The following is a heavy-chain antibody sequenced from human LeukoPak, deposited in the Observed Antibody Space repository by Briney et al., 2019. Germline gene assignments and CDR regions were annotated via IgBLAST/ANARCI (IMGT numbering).Heavy chain of an antibody. D-gene: IGHD3-22*01. Sequence: GESLKISCKGSGYSFSSYWISWVRQMPGKGLEWMGSIDPSDSYTNCSPSFQGHVTISTDKSISTAYLQWSSLRTSDTAMYYCARNRYYYDFSGYYVDYWGQGTLVTVSS. CDR2: IDPSDSYT. CDR1: GYSFSSYW. J-gene: IGHJ4*02. CDR3: ARNRYYYDFSGYYVDY. V-gene: IGHV5-10-1*01.